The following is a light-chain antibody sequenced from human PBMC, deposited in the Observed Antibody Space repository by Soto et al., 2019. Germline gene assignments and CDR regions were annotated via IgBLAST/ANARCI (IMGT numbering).Light chain of an antibody. CDR2: LAS. J-gene: IGKJ1*01. CDR1: QSLLHINGYNY. V-gene: IGKV2-28*01. Sequence: DIVVTQSPLSLPVTPGEPASISCSSSQSLLHINGYNYLDWYLQKPGQSPQLLIYLASNRASGVPDRFSGSGSGTEFTLTIDGLQPDDLATYFCQQSDTTPWAFGQGTKVDIK. CDR3: QQSDTTPWA.